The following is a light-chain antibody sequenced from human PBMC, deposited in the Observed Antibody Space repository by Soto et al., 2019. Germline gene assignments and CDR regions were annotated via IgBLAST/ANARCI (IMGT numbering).Light chain of an antibody. V-gene: IGLV2-14*01. CDR2: EVS. CDR1: SSDVGGYNY. CDR3: SSYTTTNTYV. Sequence: QSVLTQPASVSGSPGQSITISCTGTSSDVGGYNYVSWYQHHPGKAPKLIIYEVSNRPSGVSNRFSGSKSGNTASLPISGLQAEDEADYYWSSYTTTNTYVFGTGTKVT. J-gene: IGLJ1*01.